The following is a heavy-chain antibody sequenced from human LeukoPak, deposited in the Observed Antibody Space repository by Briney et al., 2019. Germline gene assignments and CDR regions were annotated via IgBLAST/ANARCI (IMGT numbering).Heavy chain of an antibody. J-gene: IGHJ4*02. CDR1: GGSISSSSYY. CDR2: IYYSGST. V-gene: IGHV4-39*01. D-gene: IGHD6-13*01. CDR3: ARQHGSSSWYPYFDY. Sequence: KASETLSLTCTVSGGSISSSSYYWGWIRQPPGKGLEWIGSIYYSGSTYYNPSLKSRVTISVDTSKNQFSLKLSSVTAADTAVYYCARQHGSSSWYPYFDYWGQGTLVTVSS.